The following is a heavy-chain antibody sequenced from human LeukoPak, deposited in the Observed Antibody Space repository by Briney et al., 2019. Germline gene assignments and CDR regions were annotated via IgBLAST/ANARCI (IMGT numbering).Heavy chain of an antibody. CDR1: GYTFTGYY. Sequence: ASVKVSCNACGYTFTGYYMHWVRQAPGPGLGWMGLINPNSGGTNYAQKFEGRVTMTRDTSISTAYMELSRLRSDDTAVYYCAIPGRGLVIDYWGQGTLVTVSS. CDR3: AIPGRGLVIDY. D-gene: IGHD3-10*01. CDR2: INPNSGGT. V-gene: IGHV1-2*06. J-gene: IGHJ4*02.